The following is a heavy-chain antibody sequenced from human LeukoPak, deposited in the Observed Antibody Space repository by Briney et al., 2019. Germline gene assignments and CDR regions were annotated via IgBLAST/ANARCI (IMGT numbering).Heavy chain of an antibody. Sequence: GGSLRLSCAASGFTFSSYGMHWVRQAPGKGLEWVAFVRYDGSNKYYADSVKGRFTISRDNSKNTLYLQMNSLRAEDTAVYYCAKDPRYSSGWPTGDYWGQGTLVTVSS. CDR2: VRYDGSNK. V-gene: IGHV3-30*02. J-gene: IGHJ4*02. CDR3: AKDPRYSSGWPTGDY. CDR1: GFTFSSYG. D-gene: IGHD6-19*01.